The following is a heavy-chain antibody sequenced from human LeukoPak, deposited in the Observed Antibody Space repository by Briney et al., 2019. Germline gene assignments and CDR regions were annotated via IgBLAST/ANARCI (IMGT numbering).Heavy chain of an antibody. Sequence: PVKVSCKASGGTFSSYAISWVRQAPGQGLEWMGGIIPIFGTANYAQKFQGRVTITADESTSTAYMELSSLRSEDTAVYYCARERIPHSSSWSFITQWGPGTLVTVSS. D-gene: IGHD6-13*01. J-gene: IGHJ4*02. CDR2: IIPIFGTA. CDR1: GGTFSSYA. CDR3: ARERIPHSSSWSFITQ. V-gene: IGHV1-69*13.